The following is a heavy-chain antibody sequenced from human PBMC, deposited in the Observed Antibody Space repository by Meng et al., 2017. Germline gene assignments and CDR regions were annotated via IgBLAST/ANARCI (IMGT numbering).Heavy chain of an antibody. CDR3: ARSERYVLGFDY. V-gene: IGHV1-2*06. Sequence: QGRVGGCGSGRKRPGRPVNASSKALGTPLTGYYMHWVRQAPGQGLEWMGRINPNSGGTNYAQKFQGRVTMTRDTSISTAYMELSRLRSDDTAVYYCARSERYVLGFDYWGQGTLVTVSS. CDR1: GTPLTGYY. J-gene: IGHJ4*02. CDR2: INPNSGGT. D-gene: IGHD3-16*01.